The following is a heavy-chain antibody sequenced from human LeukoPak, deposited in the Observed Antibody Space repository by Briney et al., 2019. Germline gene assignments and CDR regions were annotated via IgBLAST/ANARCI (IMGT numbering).Heavy chain of an antibody. V-gene: IGHV3-21*01. CDR3: ARDSRFLEWLLSY. CDR1: GFTFSSYS. J-gene: IGHJ4*02. CDR2: ISGSSSYI. Sequence: GGSLRLSCAASGFTFSSYSMNWVRQAPGKGLEWVSSISGSSSYIYYADSVKGRFTISRDNAKNSLYLQMNSLRAEDTAVYYCARDSRFLEWLLSYWGQGTLVTVSS. D-gene: IGHD3-3*01.